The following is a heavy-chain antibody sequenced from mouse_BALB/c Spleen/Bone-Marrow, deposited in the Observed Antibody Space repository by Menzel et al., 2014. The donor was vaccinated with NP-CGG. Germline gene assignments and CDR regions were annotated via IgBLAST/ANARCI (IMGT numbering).Heavy chain of an antibody. J-gene: IGHJ4*01. Sequence: VHVKQSGAEPVKPGASVKLSCTVSGFNIRDTYMHWVKQRPEQGLEWNGRIDPANGNTKYDPKFQGKATITADTSSNTAYLQLSSLTSEDTAVYYCASATTATFYAMDYWGQGTSVAVSS. V-gene: IGHV14-3*02. CDR2: IDPANGNT. CDR3: ASATTATFYAMDY. D-gene: IGHD1-2*01. CDR1: GFNIRDTY.